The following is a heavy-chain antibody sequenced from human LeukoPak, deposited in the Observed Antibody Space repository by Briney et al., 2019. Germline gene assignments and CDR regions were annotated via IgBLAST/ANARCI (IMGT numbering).Heavy chain of an antibody. CDR2: INPSGGST. CDR1: GYTFTSYY. CDR3: ARDSGGKGAPYYYYYYMDV. V-gene: IGHV1-46*01. J-gene: IGHJ6*03. Sequence: ASVKVSCKASGYTFTSYYMHWVRQAPGQGLEWMGRINPSGGSTSYAQKFQGRVTMTRDMSTSTVYMELSSLRSEDTAVYYCARDSGGKGAPYYYYYYMDVWGKGTTVTVSS. D-gene: IGHD3-10*01.